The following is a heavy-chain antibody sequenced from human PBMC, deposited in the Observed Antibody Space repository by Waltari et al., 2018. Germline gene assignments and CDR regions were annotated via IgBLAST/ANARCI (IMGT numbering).Heavy chain of an antibody. V-gene: IGHV1-2*02. Sequence: QVQLVQSGAEVKKPGASVKVSCKDSGYTFTGYYMTRMRQAPGHGLEWMGWINPNSGGTNYAQKFQGRVTMTRDTSISTAYMELSRLRSDDTAVYYCASNIVVGGKGDYWGQGTLVTVSS. CDR1: GYTFTGYY. CDR2: INPNSGGT. D-gene: IGHD2-21*01. J-gene: IGHJ4*02. CDR3: ASNIVVGGKGDY.